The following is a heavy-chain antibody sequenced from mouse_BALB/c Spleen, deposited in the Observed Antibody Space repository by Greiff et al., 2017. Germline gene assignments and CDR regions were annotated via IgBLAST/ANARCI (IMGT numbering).Heavy chain of an antibody. CDR2: ISSGGGST. V-gene: IGHV5-12-1*01. Sequence: EVKLMESGGGLVKPGGSLKLSCAASGFAFSSYDMSWVRQTPEKRLEWVAYISSGGGSTYYPDTVKGRFTISRDNAKNTLYLQMSSLKSEDTAMYYCARGGYDVYYAMDYWGQGTSVTVSS. J-gene: IGHJ4*01. D-gene: IGHD2-14*01. CDR1: GFAFSSYD. CDR3: ARGGYDVYYAMDY.